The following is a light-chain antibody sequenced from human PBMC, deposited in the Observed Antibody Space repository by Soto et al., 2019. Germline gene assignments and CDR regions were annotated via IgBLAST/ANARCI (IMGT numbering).Light chain of an antibody. CDR1: QSVSSN. Sequence: EIVMTQSPAALSVSPGERATLSCRASQSVSSNLAWYQQKPGQVPRLLIYGASTRATGIQVRFRGSGSGIEFTLTISRLQSKDYAVYYCRQYNNWPSFTFGPGTKADLK. CDR3: RQYNNWPSFT. J-gene: IGKJ3*01. CDR2: GAS. V-gene: IGKV3-15*01.